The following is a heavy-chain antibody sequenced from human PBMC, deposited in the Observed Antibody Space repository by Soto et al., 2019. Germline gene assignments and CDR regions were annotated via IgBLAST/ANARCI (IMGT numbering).Heavy chain of an antibody. CDR1: GGSISNYY. D-gene: IGHD2-15*01. Sequence: SETLSLTCIVSGGSISNYYWSWIRQPPGKGLEWIGYIYYSGSTNYNPSLKSRVTISVDTSKNQFSLKLSSVTAADTAVYYCAREVVAGYFDYWGQGTLVTVSS. CDR2: IYYSGST. J-gene: IGHJ4*02. V-gene: IGHV4-59*01. CDR3: AREVVAGYFDY.